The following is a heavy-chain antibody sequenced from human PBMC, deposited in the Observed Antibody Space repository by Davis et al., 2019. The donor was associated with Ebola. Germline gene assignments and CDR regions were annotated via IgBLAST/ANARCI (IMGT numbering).Heavy chain of an antibody. J-gene: IGHJ4*02. D-gene: IGHD1-14*01. CDR3: VKSPPRTLGYFDF. CDR1: AFTFNSYG. Sequence: PGGSLRLSCEASAFTFNSYGMSWVRQAPGKGLEWVSSISGSGYTKQYAGSVEGRFTISRDNSKNTLSLQMDSLRVDDTAVYYCVKSPPRTLGYFDFWGQGTLVTVSS. V-gene: IGHV3-23*01. CDR2: ISGSGYTK.